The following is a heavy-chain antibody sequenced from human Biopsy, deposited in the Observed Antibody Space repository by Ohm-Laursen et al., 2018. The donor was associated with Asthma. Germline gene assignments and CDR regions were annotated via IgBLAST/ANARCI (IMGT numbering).Heavy chain of an antibody. CDR1: GYTFTSYA. J-gene: IGHJ1*01. Sequence: ASVKVSCKASGYTFTSYAMNWVRQAPGQGLEWMGWINTNTGNPTYAQGFTGRFVFSLDTSVSTAYLQISSLKAEDAAVYYCAKATYYDILTGYHPFQHWGQGTLVTVSS. V-gene: IGHV7-4-1*02. CDR3: AKATYYDILTGYHPFQH. CDR2: INTNTGNP. D-gene: IGHD3-9*01.